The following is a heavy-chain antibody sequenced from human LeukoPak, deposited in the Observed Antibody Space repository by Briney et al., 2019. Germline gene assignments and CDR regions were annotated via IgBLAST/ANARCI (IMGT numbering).Heavy chain of an antibody. CDR1: GFTFSSYT. CDR2: ISSSSSYI. CDR3: ARDPFGNYDTLY. J-gene: IGHJ4*02. Sequence: GGSLRLSCAASGFTFSSYTMNWVRQAPGKGLEWVSSISSSSSYIYYADSVKGRFTISRDNAKNSLYLQMNSLRAEDTAVYYCARDPFGNYDTLYWGQGTLVTVSS. V-gene: IGHV3-21*01. D-gene: IGHD3-22*01.